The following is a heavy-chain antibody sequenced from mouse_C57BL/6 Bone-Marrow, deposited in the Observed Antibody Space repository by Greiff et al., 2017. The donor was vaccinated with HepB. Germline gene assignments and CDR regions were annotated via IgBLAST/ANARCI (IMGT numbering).Heavy chain of an antibody. J-gene: IGHJ4*01. V-gene: IGHV2-9-1*01. CDR2: LWTGGGT. Sequence: QVQLPESGPGLVAPSQCLSITCTVSGFPLTSYAIRWVRQPPGTGLAWLGVLWTGGGTNYNSALKSSLSISKDNSKSQVFLKMNSLQTDDTARYYCARDVRAAQAKYYAMDYWGQGTSVTVSS. CDR3: ARDVRAAQAKYYAMDY. CDR1: GFPLTSYA. D-gene: IGHD3-2*02.